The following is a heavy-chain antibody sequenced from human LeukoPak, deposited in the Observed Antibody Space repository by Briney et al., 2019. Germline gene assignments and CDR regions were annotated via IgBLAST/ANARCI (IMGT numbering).Heavy chain of an antibody. CDR1: GFXFSGYS. CDR2: IYGDGSVA. CDR3: ARAPDGYEAFDI. D-gene: IGHD3-22*01. Sequence: GGSLRLSCAASGFXFSGYSIHWARQGSGKGLVWVLGIYGDGSVAAYADSVKGRFTISRDNSKHTLYLQMNSLRAEDTAVYYCARAPDGYEAFDIWGQGTMVTVSS. J-gene: IGHJ3*02. V-gene: IGHV3-74*01.